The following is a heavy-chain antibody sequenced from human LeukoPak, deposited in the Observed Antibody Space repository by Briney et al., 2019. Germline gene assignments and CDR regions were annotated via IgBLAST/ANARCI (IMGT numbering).Heavy chain of an antibody. D-gene: IGHD3-10*01. J-gene: IGHJ5*01. V-gene: IGHV4-30-2*01. CDR3: ARSRQASGLFNS. Sequence: SSETLSLTCTVSGYAITSGGFSWNWIRQPPGKGLEWIGCIYDRGPAYYNPSLKSRFTISVDRPKNQFFLNVTSLTAADTAVYYCARSRQASGLFNSWGQGTLVVVSS. CDR2: IYDRGPA. CDR1: GYAITSGGFS.